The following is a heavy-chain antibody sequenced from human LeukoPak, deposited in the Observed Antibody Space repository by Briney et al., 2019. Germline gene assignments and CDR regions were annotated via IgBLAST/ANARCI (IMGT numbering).Heavy chain of an antibody. V-gene: IGHV4-34*01. D-gene: IGHD3-3*01. CDR1: SESFSGGY. J-gene: IGHJ4*02. CDR3: ARHEWLYYDY. CDR2: ISDNEGI. Sequence: SETLSLTCSVYSESFSGGYWSWIRQPPGKGLDWIGEISDNEGIKYSPSLKSRVTISVDTSKNQFSLKLSSVTAADTAVYYCARHEWLYYDYWGQGTLVTVSS.